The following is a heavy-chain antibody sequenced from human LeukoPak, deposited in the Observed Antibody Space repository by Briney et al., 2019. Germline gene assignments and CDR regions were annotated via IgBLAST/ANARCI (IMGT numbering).Heavy chain of an antibody. CDR3: ARGYDSSGYQTHFDY. V-gene: IGHV4-31*03. D-gene: IGHD3-22*01. Sequence: SQTLSLTCTVSGGSISSGGYYWSWIRQHPGKGLEWIGYIYYSGSTYYNPSLKSRVNISVDTSKNQFSLRLSSVTAADTAVYYCARGYDSSGYQTHFDYWGQGTLVSVSS. CDR2: IYYSGST. J-gene: IGHJ4*02. CDR1: GGSISSGGYY.